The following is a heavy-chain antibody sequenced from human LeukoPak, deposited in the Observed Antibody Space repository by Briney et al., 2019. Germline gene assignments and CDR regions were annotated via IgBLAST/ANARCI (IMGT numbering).Heavy chain of an antibody. CDR1: EFTFSNYW. Sequence: GGSLRLSCAASEFTFSNYWKAWVRQAPGKGPEWVANINLDGSQKYYVDSVKGRFTISRDNAENSLYLQMNSLRAEDTALYYCARKRPNYFDYWGQGTLVTVSS. J-gene: IGHJ4*02. CDR2: INLDGSQK. CDR3: ARKRPNYFDY. V-gene: IGHV3-7*01.